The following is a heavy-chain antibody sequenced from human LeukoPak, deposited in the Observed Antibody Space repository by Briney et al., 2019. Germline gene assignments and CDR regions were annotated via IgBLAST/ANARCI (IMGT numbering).Heavy chain of an antibody. J-gene: IGHJ4*02. CDR2: IYYSGST. D-gene: IGHD6-13*01. V-gene: IGHV4-59*01. CDR3: ARDSSSWYYFDY. CDR1: GGSISSYY. Sequence: SETLSLTCTVSGGSISSYYWSWIRQPPGKGLEWIGYIYYSGSTNYNPSLKSRVTISVDTSKNQFSLKLSSVTAADTAVYYCARDSSSWYYFDYWGQGTPVTVSS.